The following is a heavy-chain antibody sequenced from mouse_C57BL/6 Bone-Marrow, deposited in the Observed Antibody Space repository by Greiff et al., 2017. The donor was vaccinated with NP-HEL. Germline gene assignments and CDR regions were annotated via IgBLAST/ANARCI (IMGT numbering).Heavy chain of an antibody. J-gene: IGHJ3*01. CDR1: GFNIKDDY. CDR2: IDPENGDT. Sequence: EVQLQQSGAELVRPGASVKLSCTASGFNIKDDYMHWVKQRPEQGLEWIGWIDPENGDTEYASKFQGKATITADTSSNTAYLQLSSLTSEDTAVYYCTTTLYGPWFAYWGQGTLVTVSA. CDR3: TTTLYGPWFAY. V-gene: IGHV14-4*01. D-gene: IGHD2-10*02.